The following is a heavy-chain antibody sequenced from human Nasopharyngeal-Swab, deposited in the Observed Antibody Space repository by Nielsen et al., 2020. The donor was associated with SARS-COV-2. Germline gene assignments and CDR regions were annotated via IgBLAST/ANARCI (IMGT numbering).Heavy chain of an antibody. V-gene: IGHV3-13*01. CDR2: IGTAGDT. D-gene: IGHD2-2*02. J-gene: IGHJ6*03. CDR3: ARALYCSSTSCYTPYYYHYYMDV. CDR1: GFTFSSYD. Sequence: GGSLRLSCAASGFTFSSYDMHWVRQATGKGLEWVSAIGTAGDTYYPGSVKGRFTISRENAKNSLYLQMNSLRAEDTAVYYCARALYCSSTSCYTPYYYHYYMDVWGKGTTVTVSS.